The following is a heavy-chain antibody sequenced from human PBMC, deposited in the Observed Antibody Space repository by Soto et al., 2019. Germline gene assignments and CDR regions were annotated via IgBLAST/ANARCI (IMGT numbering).Heavy chain of an antibody. CDR3: ARRGYDYVWGSYRPYYFDY. J-gene: IGHJ4*02. CDR2: INHSGST. V-gene: IGHV4-34*01. Sequence: PSETLSLTCAVYGGSFSGYYWSWIRQPPGKGLEWIGEINHSGSTNYNPSLKSRVTISVDTSKNQFSLKLSSVTAADTAVYYCARRGYDYVWGSYRPYYFDYWGQGPLVTVSS. D-gene: IGHD3-16*02. CDR1: GGSFSGYY.